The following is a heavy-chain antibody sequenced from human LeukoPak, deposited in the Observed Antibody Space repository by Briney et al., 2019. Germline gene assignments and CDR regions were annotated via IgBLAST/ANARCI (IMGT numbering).Heavy chain of an antibody. J-gene: IGHJ4*02. Sequence: PSETLSLTCTVSGGSISGYYGSSIRQPPGKGLEWIGYIYYSGSTNYNPSLQSRVTIPVDTSKNQFSLKLSSVTAADTAVYYCARHNYYDSSGYYPLSYWGQGTLVTVSS. V-gene: IGHV4-59*08. CDR3: ARHNYYDSSGYYPLSY. D-gene: IGHD3-22*01. CDR2: IYYSGST. CDR1: GGSISGYY.